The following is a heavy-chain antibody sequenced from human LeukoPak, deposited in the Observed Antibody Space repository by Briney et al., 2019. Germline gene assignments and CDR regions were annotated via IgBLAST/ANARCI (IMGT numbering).Heavy chain of an antibody. CDR2: ISGSGGST. J-gene: IGHJ4*02. D-gene: IGHD3-3*01. CDR1: GFIFSSYA. Sequence: GGSLRLSCAASGFIFSSYAMSWVRQAPGKGLEWVSAISGSGGSTYYADSVKGRFTISRDNSKNTLYLQMNSLRAEDTAVYYCASRGYYDFWSGSYFNYWGQGTLVTVSS. CDR3: ASRGYYDFWSGSYFNY. V-gene: IGHV3-23*01.